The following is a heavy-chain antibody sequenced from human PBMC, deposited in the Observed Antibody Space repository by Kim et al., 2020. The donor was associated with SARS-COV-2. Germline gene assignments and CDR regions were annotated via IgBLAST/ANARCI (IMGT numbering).Heavy chain of an antibody. J-gene: IGHJ6*02. V-gene: IGHV3-30*18. D-gene: IGHD3-3*01. CDR2: ISYDGSTK. CDR1: GFTFSSYG. Sequence: GGSLRLSCAASGFTFSSYGMHWVRQAPGKGLEWVAVISYDGSTKYYADSVKGRFTISRDNSKNTLYLQMNSLRAEDTAVYYCAKDPSFGAVTQVYYYYVMDVWGQGTTVTVSS. CDR3: AKDPSFGAVTQVYYYYVMDV.